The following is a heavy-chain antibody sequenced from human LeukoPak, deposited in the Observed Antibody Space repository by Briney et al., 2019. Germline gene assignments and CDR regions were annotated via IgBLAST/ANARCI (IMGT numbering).Heavy chain of an antibody. J-gene: IGHJ4*02. Sequence: GGSLRLSCAASGFTFSSYSLSWVRPAPGEGLEWVSAISGSGGSTYYADSVKGRFTISRDNSKNTLYLQMNSLRAEDTAVYYCAKEGYDSSGYYWSSRYSFDYWGQGTLVTVSS. CDR3: AKEGYDSSGYYWSSRYSFDY. CDR2: ISGSGGST. CDR1: GFTFSSYS. D-gene: IGHD3-22*01. V-gene: IGHV3-23*01.